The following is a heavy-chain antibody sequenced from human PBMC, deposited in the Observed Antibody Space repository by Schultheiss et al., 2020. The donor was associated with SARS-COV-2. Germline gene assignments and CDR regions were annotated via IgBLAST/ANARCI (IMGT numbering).Heavy chain of an antibody. Sequence: GKSLKISCAVSGFTFRNYVMSWVRQAPGKGLEWVSTISGSGSSTYYADSVKGRFTISRDNSKNTLYLQMNSLRVEDTAVYYCARAQRRIVLMVYVIGAFDIWGQGTMVTVSS. CDR1: GFTFRNYV. J-gene: IGHJ3*02. CDR3: ARAQRRIVLMVYVIGAFDI. CDR2: ISGSGSST. V-gene: IGHV3-23*01. D-gene: IGHD2-8*01.